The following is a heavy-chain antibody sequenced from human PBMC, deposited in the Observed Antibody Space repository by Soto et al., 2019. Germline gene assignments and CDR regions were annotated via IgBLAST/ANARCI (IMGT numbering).Heavy chain of an antibody. Sequence: SVKVSCKASGGTFSSYAISWVRQAPGQGLEWMGGIIPIFGTANYAQKFQGRVTITADKSTSTAYMELSSLRSEDTAVYYCARERDYDFWSGYHTYYYYGMDVWGQGTTVTVSS. CDR1: GGTFSSYA. D-gene: IGHD3-3*01. V-gene: IGHV1-69*06. CDR3: ARERDYDFWSGYHTYYYYGMDV. J-gene: IGHJ6*02. CDR2: IIPIFGTA.